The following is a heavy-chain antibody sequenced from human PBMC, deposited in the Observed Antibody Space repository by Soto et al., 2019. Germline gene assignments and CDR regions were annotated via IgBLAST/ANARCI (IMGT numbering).Heavy chain of an antibody. J-gene: IGHJ4*02. V-gene: IGHV1-18*01. CDR3: ARRARDGYNGVGDY. Sequence: QVQLVQSGAEVKKPGASVKVPCKASGYTFASYGIIWVRQAPGQGLEWMGWISAYNGNTNYAQKVQGRVTMTTDTSTTTAYMELRSLRSDDTAVYYCARRARDGYNGVGDYWGQGTLVTVSS. CDR1: GYTFASYG. D-gene: IGHD5-12*01. CDR2: ISAYNGNT.